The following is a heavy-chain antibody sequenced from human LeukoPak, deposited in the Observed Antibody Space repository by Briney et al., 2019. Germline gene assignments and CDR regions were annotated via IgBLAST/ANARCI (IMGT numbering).Heavy chain of an antibody. CDR3: ARESQSAYYFDSSGYEDAFDI. Sequence: PGGSLRLSCAASGFTFSDYYMNWIRQAPGKGLEWVSYISSSGRIIYYADSVKGRFTISRDNAKNSLYLQMNSLRAEDTAVYYCARESQSAYYFDSSGYEDAFDIWGQGTMVTVSS. D-gene: IGHD3-22*01. CDR2: ISSSGRII. CDR1: GFTFSDYY. J-gene: IGHJ3*02. V-gene: IGHV3-11*04.